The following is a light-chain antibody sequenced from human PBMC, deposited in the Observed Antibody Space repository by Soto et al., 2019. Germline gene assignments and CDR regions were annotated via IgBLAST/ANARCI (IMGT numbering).Light chain of an antibody. CDR2: GAS. Sequence: EIVLTQSPGTLSLSPGERATLSCRATQSVASGYFAWYQQKPGQAPRLLIYGASTRATGIPDRFSGSGSGTYFTLTISRLEPEDFAVYYCQHYGSSRTFGQGTKVEIK. V-gene: IGKV3-20*01. CDR3: QHYGSSRT. CDR1: QSVASGY. J-gene: IGKJ1*01.